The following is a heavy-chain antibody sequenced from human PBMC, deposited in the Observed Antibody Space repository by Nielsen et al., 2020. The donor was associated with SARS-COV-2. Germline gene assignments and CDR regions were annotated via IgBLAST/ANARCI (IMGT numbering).Heavy chain of an antibody. CDR3: ARDRTSNGDCGEGDY. CDR1: GDSISSSDYY. J-gene: IGHJ4*02. CDR2: IYESGST. Sequence: SETLSLTCTVSGDSISSSDYYWGWIRQPPGKGLEWIGSIYESGSTYYNPSLKSRVTISVDTSENQFSLKLNSVTAADTAVYFCARDRTSNGDCGEGDYWGQGLLVTVSS. D-gene: IGHD2-21*02. V-gene: IGHV4-39*07.